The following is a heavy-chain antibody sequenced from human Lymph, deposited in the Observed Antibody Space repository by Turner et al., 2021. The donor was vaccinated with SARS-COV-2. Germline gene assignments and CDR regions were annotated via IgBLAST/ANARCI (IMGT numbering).Heavy chain of an antibody. CDR1: GFTFSTYA. V-gene: IGHV3-30*04. J-gene: IGHJ6*02. CDR3: ARYGSGGYFYYGLDV. CDR2: ISYDGSNK. Sequence: QVQLLESGGGVVQPGRSLRLSCAASGFTFSTYAIHWVRQAAGKGLEWVAVISYDGSNKYYADSVKGRFTISRDNSKNTLYLQMNSLGAEDTAVYYCARYGSGGYFYYGLDVWGQGTTVTVSS. D-gene: IGHD3-10*01.